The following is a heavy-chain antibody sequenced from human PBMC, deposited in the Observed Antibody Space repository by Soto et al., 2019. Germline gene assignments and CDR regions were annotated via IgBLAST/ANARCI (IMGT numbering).Heavy chain of an antibody. CDR1: GGSFSGYY. CDR2: INHSGST. Sequence: SETLSLTCAVYGGSFSGYYWSWIRQPPGKGLEWIGEINHSGSTNYNPSLKSRVTISVDTSKNQFSLKLSSVTAADTAVYYCARGSVVVAAIHWFDPWGQGTLVTVSS. D-gene: IGHD2-15*01. CDR3: ARGSVVVAAIHWFDP. V-gene: IGHV4-34*01. J-gene: IGHJ5*02.